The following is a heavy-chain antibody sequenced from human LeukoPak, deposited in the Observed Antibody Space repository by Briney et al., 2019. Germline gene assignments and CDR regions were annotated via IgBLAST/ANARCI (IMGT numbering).Heavy chain of an antibody. Sequence: GGSLRLSCEASGFTFRSYAMNWVRQAPGKGLEWVSAISGNGGSTYYADSVKGRFTISRDNSKNTLYLQMNSLRAEDTAGYYCAKPVCPTVGASGDYFDYWGQGILVTVSS. CDR2: ISGNGGST. J-gene: IGHJ4*02. D-gene: IGHD4-17*01. V-gene: IGHV3-23*01. CDR1: GFTFRSYA. CDR3: AKPVCPTVGASGDYFDY.